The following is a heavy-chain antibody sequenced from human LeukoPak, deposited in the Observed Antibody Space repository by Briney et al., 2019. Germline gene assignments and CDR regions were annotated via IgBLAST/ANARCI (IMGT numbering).Heavy chain of an antibody. J-gene: IGHJ6*02. CDR2: IYYSGST. Sequence: SETLSLTCTVSGGSISSSSYYWGWIRQPPGKGLEWIGSIYYSGSTYYNPSLKSRVTISVDTSKNQFSLKLSSVTAADTAVYYCALMGQWLVRPTYYYYGMDVWGQGTTVTVSS. CDR1: GGSISSSSYY. D-gene: IGHD6-19*01. V-gene: IGHV4-39*07. CDR3: ALMGQWLVRPTYYYYGMDV.